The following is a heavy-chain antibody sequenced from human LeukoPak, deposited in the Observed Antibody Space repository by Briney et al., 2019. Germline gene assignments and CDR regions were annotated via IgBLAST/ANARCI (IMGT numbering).Heavy chain of an antibody. D-gene: IGHD6-6*01. CDR2: INHSGST. CDR3: ARVSIAARQSKGFDP. J-gene: IGHJ5*02. CDR1: GGSFSGYY. Sequence: SETLSLTCAVYGGSFSGYYWSWIRQPPGKGLEWIGEINHSGSTNYNPSLKSRVTISVDTSKNQFSLKLSSVTAADTAVYYCARVSIAARQSKGFDPWGQGTLVTVSS. V-gene: IGHV4-34*01.